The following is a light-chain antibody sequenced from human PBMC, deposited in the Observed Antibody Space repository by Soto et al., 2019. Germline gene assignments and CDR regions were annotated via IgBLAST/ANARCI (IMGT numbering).Light chain of an antibody. J-gene: IGKJ5*01. CDR3: QQYYNYPLT. V-gene: IGKV1-8*01. Sequence: AIRMTQSPSSLSVSIGDRVTITCRASQGVSSYLAWYQQKPGKAPKLLIYAASTLQSGVPSRFSGSGSGTDFTLTISCLQSEDFATYYCQQYYNYPLTFGQGTRLEIK. CDR1: QGVSSY. CDR2: AAS.